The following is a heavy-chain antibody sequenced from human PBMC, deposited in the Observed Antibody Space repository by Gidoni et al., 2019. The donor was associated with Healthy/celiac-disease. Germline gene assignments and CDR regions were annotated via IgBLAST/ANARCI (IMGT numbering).Heavy chain of an antibody. Sequence: QVPLVQSGAEVKKPGSSVKVSCKASGGTFSSYAISWVRQAPGQGLEWMGGIIPFLGTASYAQKFQGRVTITADKSTITDYMELGSLRSEDTAVYYCARGVGYCTNGVCQLPYAFDFWGQGTMVTVSS. D-gene: IGHD2-8*01. V-gene: IGHV1-69*06. CDR1: GGTFSSYA. CDR2: IIPFLGTA. CDR3: ARGVGYCTNGVCQLPYAFDF. J-gene: IGHJ3*01.